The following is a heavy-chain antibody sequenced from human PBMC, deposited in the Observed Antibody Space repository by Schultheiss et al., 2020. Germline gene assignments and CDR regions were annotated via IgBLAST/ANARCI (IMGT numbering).Heavy chain of an antibody. CDR1: GGTFSSNV. V-gene: IGHV1-69*04. CDR3: ARGLSIAVVNKLDYYYGMDV. D-gene: IGHD6-19*01. Sequence: SVKVSCKASGGTFSSNVISWVRQAPGQGLEWMGRIIPILGIANYAQKFQGRVTITADESTSTAYMELSSLRSEDTAVYYCARGLSIAVVNKLDYYYGMDVWGQGTTVTVSS. J-gene: IGHJ6*02. CDR2: IIPILGIA.